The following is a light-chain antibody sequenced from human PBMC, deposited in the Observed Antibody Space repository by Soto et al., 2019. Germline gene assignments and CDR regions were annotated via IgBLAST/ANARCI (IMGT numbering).Light chain of an antibody. Sequence: EIVMTQSPATLSVSPGERATLSCRASQSISSNLAWYQQKPGQAPRLLIYVSSTRAPGIPARFSGSGSGKAFTLTLNRLQSEDFAVYFCQQYKNWPPWTFGQGTKVAIK. V-gene: IGKV3-15*01. CDR3: QQYKNWPPWT. CDR2: VSS. J-gene: IGKJ1*01. CDR1: QSISSN.